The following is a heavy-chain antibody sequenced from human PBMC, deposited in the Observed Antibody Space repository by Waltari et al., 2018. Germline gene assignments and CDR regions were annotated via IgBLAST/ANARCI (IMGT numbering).Heavy chain of an antibody. D-gene: IGHD2-15*01. Sequence: QLQLQESGPGLVKPSETLSLTCTVSGGSISSSSYYWGWIRQPPGKGLEWIGSIYYSGSTYYSPSLKSRVTISVDTSKNQFSLKLSSVTAADTAVYYCARFLGYCSGGSCYYFDYWGQGTLVTVSS. J-gene: IGHJ4*02. CDR2: IYYSGST. V-gene: IGHV4-39*01. CDR3: ARFLGYCSGGSCYYFDY. CDR1: GGSISSSSYY.